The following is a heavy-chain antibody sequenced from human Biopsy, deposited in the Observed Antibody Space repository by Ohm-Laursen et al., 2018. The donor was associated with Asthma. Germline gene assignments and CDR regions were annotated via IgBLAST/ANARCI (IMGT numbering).Heavy chain of an antibody. CDR2: IYSGGTS. D-gene: IGHD1-20*01. V-gene: IGHV3-53*01. CDR3: ARGDSINWSHYYFDY. J-gene: IGHJ4*02. CDR1: GFAVSRDH. Sequence: SLSLTCAASGFAVSRDHMFWVRQAPGKGLEWVSVIYSGGTSHTADSVRGRFTISRDYSKNTLYLQMHSLRAEDTAGYYCARGDSINWSHYYFDYWGQGTLVTVSS.